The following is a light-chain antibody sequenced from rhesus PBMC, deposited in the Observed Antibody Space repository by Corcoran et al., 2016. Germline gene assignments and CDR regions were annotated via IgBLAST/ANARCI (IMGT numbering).Light chain of an antibody. CDR2: GGF. CDR1: QSVSSY. V-gene: IGKV3S9*01. J-gene: IGKJ2*01. Sequence: EIVMTQSPATLSLSPGERATLSCRASQSVSSYVAWYQQKPGQAPRLLIYGGFSRATGIPDRFSGSGSGTEFTLIISSLEPEDVGVYYWQQYNNWNSFGQGTKVEIK. CDR3: QQYNNWNS.